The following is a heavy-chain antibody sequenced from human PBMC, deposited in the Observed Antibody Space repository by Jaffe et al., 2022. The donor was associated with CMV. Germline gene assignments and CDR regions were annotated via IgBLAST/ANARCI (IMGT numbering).Heavy chain of an antibody. J-gene: IGHJ4*02. CDR3: TTSVRDSSGTLFDY. Sequence: EVQLVESGGGLVQPGGSLRLSCAASGFTFSNAWMTWVRQAPGKGLEWVGRIKSKTDGGTTDYAAPVRGRFSISRDDSKTTLFLQMNSLKTEDTAVYYCTTSVRDSSGTLFDYWGQGTLVTVSS. D-gene: IGHD3-22*01. CDR1: GFTFSNAW. CDR2: IKSKTDGGTT. V-gene: IGHV3-15*01.